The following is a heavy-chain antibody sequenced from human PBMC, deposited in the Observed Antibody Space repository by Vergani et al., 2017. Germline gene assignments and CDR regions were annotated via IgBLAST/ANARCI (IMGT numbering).Heavy chain of an antibody. CDR3: ARGIAAAGRRGSFDY. CDR1: GGSISSGDYY. J-gene: IGHJ4*02. Sequence: QVQLQESGPGLVKPSQTLSLTCTVSGGSISSGDYYWSWIRQPPGKGLEWIGYIYYSGSSYYNPSLKSRVTISVDTSKNQFSLKLSSVTAADTAVYYCARGIAAAGRRGSFDYWGQGTLVTVSS. D-gene: IGHD6-13*01. CDR2: IYYSGSS. V-gene: IGHV4-30-4*08.